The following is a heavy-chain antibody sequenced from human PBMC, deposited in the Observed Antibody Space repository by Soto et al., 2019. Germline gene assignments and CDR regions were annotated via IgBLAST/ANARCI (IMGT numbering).Heavy chain of an antibody. Sequence: QLLLQESGPGLVKPSETLSLTCTVSGGSILDSTYYWAWIRQSPGKGLEWIGTIFYSGGNFYTPSLTSGVTMSVDTSNNQFSLKLSSVTAADTAVYYCARQASGYYYGWFDPWGQGTLVTVSS. J-gene: IGHJ5*02. CDR2: IFYSGGN. CDR1: GGSILDSTYY. D-gene: IGHD3-22*01. CDR3: ARQASGYYYGWFDP. V-gene: IGHV4-39*01.